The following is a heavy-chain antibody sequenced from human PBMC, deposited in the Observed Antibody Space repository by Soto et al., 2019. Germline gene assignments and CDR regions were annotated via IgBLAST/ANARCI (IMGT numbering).Heavy chain of an antibody. Sequence: EVQLVESGGGLVKPGGSLRLSCAASGFTFSNAWMSWVRQAPGKGLEWVGRIKSKTDGGTTDYAAPVKGRFTISRDDSKNPLYLQMNSLKTEDTAVYYCTTDLRWYYYYYGMDVWGQGTTVTVSS. CDR1: GFTFSNAW. CDR2: IKSKTDGGTT. J-gene: IGHJ6*02. CDR3: TTDLRWYYYYYGMDV. V-gene: IGHV3-15*01. D-gene: IGHD4-17*01.